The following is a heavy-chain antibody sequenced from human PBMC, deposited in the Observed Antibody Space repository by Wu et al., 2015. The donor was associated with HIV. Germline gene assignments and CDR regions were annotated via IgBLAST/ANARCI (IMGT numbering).Heavy chain of an antibody. CDR1: GYTFTSYY. J-gene: IGHJ3*02. CDR3: ASASITIDAFDI. Sequence: QVQLVQSGAEVKKPGASVKVSCKASGYTFTSYYMHWVRQAPGQGLEWMGIINPSGGSTSYAQKFQGRVTMTRDTSTSTVYMELSSLRSEDTAVYYCASASITIDAFDIWGQGTMVTVSS. D-gene: IGHD3-10*01. CDR2: INPSGGST. V-gene: IGHV1-46*03.